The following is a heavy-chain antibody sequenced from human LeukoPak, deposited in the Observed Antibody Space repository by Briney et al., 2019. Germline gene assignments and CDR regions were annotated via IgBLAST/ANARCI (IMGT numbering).Heavy chain of an antibody. CDR1: GYIFTNYG. D-gene: IGHD1-26*01. CDR2: ISAYKGNT. V-gene: IGHV1-18*01. CDR3: AREPLVVGATVDY. J-gene: IGHJ4*02. Sequence: ASVKVSCKASGYIFTNYGITWVRQAPGQGLEGMGWISAYKGNTNYAQKLQGRVTMTTDTSTSTAYMKLRNLRSDDTAVYYCAREPLVVGATVDYWGQGTLVTVSS.